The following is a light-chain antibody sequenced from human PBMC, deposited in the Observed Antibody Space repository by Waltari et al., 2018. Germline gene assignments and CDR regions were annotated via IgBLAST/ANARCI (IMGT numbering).Light chain of an antibody. J-gene: IGKJ1*01. CDR2: DAS. Sequence: EIVLTQSPATLSLSPGDSATLSCRASQSVGTSVTWYQQKAGQAPRLLIYDASNRAPAIPGRFSGSGSGTDFTLTISSLDPEDFAVYYCHQRDNWPRTFGQGTKLEIK. CDR3: HQRDNWPRT. CDR1: QSVGTS. V-gene: IGKV3-11*01.